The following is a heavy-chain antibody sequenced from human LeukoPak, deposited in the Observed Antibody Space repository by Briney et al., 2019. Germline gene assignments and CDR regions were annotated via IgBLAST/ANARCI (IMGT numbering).Heavy chain of an antibody. CDR2: ISAYNGNK. Sequence: GASVKVSCKASGYTFTSYGISWVRQAPGQGLEWMGWISAYNGNKNYAQKLQGRVTMTTDTSTSTAYMEPRSLRSDDTAVYYCAREKPTYYYDSSGYYRAFDIWGQGTMVTVSS. V-gene: IGHV1-18*01. CDR1: GYTFTSYG. D-gene: IGHD3-22*01. J-gene: IGHJ3*02. CDR3: AREKPTYYYDSSGYYRAFDI.